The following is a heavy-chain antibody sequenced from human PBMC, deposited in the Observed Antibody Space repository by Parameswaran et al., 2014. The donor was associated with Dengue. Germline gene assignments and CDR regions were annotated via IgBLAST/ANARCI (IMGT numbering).Heavy chain of an antibody. CDR3: ARMGVVQRQTRNNYYYYGMDV. D-gene: IGHD1-1*01. J-gene: IGHJ6*02. V-gene: IGHV4-34*01. Sequence: VRQAPGKGLEWIGEINHSGSTNYNPSLKSRVTISVDTSKNQFSLKLSSVTAADTAVYYCARMGVVQRQTRNNYYYYGMDVWGQGTTVTVSS. CDR2: INHSGST.